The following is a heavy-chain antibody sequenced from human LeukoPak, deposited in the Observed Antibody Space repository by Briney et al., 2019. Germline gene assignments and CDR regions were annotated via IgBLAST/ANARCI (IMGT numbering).Heavy chain of an antibody. V-gene: IGHV4-59*11. Sequence: SETLSLTCTVSGVSISGHYWTWIRQPPGKGLEWIGYIYYSGSTSYNPSLKSRVTMSLDTSKNQFSLKLSSVTAADTAVYYCARTTGYSSWHDYWGQGILVTISS. CDR3: ARTTGYSSWHDY. D-gene: IGHD6-13*01. CDR1: GVSISGHY. CDR2: IYYSGST. J-gene: IGHJ4*02.